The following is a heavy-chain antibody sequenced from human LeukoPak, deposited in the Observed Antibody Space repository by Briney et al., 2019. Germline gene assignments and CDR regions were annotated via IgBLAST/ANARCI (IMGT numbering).Heavy chain of an antibody. V-gene: IGHV3-21*01. J-gene: IGHJ3*02. CDR2: ISSSSSYI. CDR1: GFTFGSYS. Sequence: PGGSRRLSCAASGFTFGSYSMNWVRQAPGRGLEWVSSISSSSSYIYYADSVKGRFTISRDNAKNSLYLQMNSLRAEDTAVYYCARDGTGSDAFDIWGQGTMVTVSS. D-gene: IGHD1-1*01. CDR3: ARDGTGSDAFDI.